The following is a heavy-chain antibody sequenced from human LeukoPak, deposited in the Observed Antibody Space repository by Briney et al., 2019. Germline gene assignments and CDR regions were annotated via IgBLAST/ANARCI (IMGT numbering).Heavy chain of an antibody. J-gene: IGHJ6*03. CDR2: IYHSGST. V-gene: IGHV4-38-2*02. D-gene: IGHD3-9*01. CDR1: GYSISSGYY. CDR3: ARALLRYFDWSTYYYYMDV. Sequence: SETLSLTCTVSGYSISSGYYWGWIRQPPGKGLEWIGSIYHSGSTYYNPSLKSRVTISVDTSKNQLSLKLSSVTAADTAVYYCARALLRYFDWSTYYYYMDVWGKGTTVTISS.